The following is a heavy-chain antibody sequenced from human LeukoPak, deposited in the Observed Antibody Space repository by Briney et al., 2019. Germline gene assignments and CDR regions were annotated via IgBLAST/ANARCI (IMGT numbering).Heavy chain of an antibody. V-gene: IGHV4-39*07. Sequence: SETLSLTCTVSGGSISSYFWGWIRQPPGKGLEWIGSIFYSGSTYYSPSLKSRVTISVDTSNNQFSLRLRSVTAADTAVYYCAREVDYSDFWGQGTLVTVSS. J-gene: IGHJ4*02. CDR2: IFYSGST. CDR1: GGSISSYF. CDR3: AREVDYSDF.